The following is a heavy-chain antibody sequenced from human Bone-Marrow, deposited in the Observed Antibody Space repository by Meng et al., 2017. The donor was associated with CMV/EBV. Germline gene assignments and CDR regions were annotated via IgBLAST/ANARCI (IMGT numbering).Heavy chain of an antibody. CDR3: ARLDRSGWYSPFDY. J-gene: IGHJ4*02. CDR2: IDPNSGDT. D-gene: IGHD6-19*01. V-gene: IGHV1-2*02. CDR1: GYSFTGYY. Sequence: ASVKVSCKTSGYSFTGYYMQWVRQAPGQGLEWMGWIDPNSGDTNIAQRFQGGVTMTRDTSISTAYMILIRLKSDDTAVYYCARLDRSGWYSPFDYWGQGTLVTFSS.